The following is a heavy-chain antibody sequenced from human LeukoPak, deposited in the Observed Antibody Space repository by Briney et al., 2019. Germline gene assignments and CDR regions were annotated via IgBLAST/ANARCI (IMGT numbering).Heavy chain of an antibody. Sequence: PSETLSLTCAVYGGSFSGYYWSWIRQPPGKGLEWIGEINHSGSTNYNPSLKRRVTISVDTSKNQFSLKLSSVTAADTAVYYCARSSIAVAGTENAFDIWGQGTMVTVSS. CDR3: ARSSIAVAGTENAFDI. D-gene: IGHD6-19*01. J-gene: IGHJ3*02. V-gene: IGHV4-34*01. CDR2: INHSGST. CDR1: GGSFSGYY.